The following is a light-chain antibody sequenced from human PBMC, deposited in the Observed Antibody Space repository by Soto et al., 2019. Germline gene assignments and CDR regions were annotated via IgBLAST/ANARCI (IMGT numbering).Light chain of an antibody. J-gene: IGKJ2*01. Sequence: DIQVTQSPSSLSASVGDTVTISCRTSQTINTYLNWSQQQPGRAPKLLIFAASTLLSGVPSRFTGSGSGTDLTLTITGLQPEDFATCGCQQGSSPPYTFGPGTQL. CDR3: QQGSSPPYT. CDR1: QTINTY. CDR2: AAS. V-gene: IGKV1-39*01.